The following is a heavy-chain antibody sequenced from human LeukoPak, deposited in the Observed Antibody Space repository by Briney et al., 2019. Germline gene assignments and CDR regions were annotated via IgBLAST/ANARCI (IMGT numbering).Heavy chain of an antibody. CDR1: GFTFLTYA. J-gene: IGHJ3*01. Sequence: GGSLRLSCAASGFTFLTYAMSWVRQAPGKGLQWVSVIRDSGASTYYADSVKGRFTISRDNSKNTLYLQMNSLRAEDTAVYYCAKAGRSGWYPGWPFDFWGQGTMVTVSS. CDR3: AKAGRSGWYPGWPFDF. D-gene: IGHD6-19*01. V-gene: IGHV3-23*01. CDR2: IRDSGAST.